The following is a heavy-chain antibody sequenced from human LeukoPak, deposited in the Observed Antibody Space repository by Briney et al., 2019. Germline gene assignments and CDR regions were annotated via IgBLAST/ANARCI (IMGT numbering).Heavy chain of an antibody. D-gene: IGHD3-10*01. CDR3: ARHRIGDSRCFVT. J-gene: IGHJ5*02. Sequence: SEPVSLTCTVSGGSISSYYWSWIRQPPGKGLEWIGYIYYSGSTNYNPSLKSRVTISVDTSKNQFSLRLSSVTAADTAVYYCARHRIGDSRCFVTRGPGTLATVSS. CDR2: IYYSGST. CDR1: GGSISSYY. V-gene: IGHV4-59*08.